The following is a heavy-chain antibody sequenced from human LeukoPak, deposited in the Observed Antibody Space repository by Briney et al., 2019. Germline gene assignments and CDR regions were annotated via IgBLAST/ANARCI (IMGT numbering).Heavy chain of an antibody. CDR3: AKPVTVSSPFDY. CDR2: INNNGGST. Sequence: GGSLRLSCAASGFTFSSYAMSWVRQAPGKGLEWVSTINNNGGSTSYADSVKGRFTISRDNSKNTLYLQMNSLRAEDTAVYYCAKPVTVSSPFDYWGQGTLVSVSS. J-gene: IGHJ4*02. V-gene: IGHV3-23*01. D-gene: IGHD3-10*01. CDR1: GFTFSSYA.